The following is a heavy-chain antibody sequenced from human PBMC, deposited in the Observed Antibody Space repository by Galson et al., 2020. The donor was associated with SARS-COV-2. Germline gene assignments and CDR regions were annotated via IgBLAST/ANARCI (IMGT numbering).Heavy chain of an antibody. CDR3: ARWGSSTSYDNWFDP. J-gene: IGHJ5*02. Sequence: SETLSLTCAVYGGSFSGYYWSWIRQPPGKGLEWIGEINHSGSTNYNPSLKSRVTISVDTSKNQFSLKLSSVTAADTAVYYCARWGSSTSYDNWFDPWGQGTLVTVSS. CDR2: INHSGST. D-gene: IGHD2-2*01. V-gene: IGHV4-34*01. CDR1: GGSFSGYY.